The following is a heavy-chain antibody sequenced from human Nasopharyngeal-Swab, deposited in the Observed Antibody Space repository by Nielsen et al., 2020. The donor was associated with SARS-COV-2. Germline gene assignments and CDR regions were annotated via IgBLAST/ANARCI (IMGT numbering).Heavy chain of an antibody. CDR1: GYTFTTYG. V-gene: IGHV1-18*01. Sequence: ASVKVSCKASGYTFTTYGISWVRQAPGQGLEWMGWINTYNGDTNYAQKLQGRVTMTTDTSTSTAYMELRSLRSDDTAVYYCAKDGVAARPDWFDPWGQGTLVTVSS. CDR2: INTYNGDT. CDR3: AKDGVAARPDWFDP. J-gene: IGHJ5*02. D-gene: IGHD6-6*01.